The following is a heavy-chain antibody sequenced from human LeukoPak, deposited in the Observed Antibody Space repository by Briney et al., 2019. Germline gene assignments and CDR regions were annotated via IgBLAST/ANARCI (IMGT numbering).Heavy chain of an antibody. J-gene: IGHJ4*02. Sequence: PSETLSLTCAVYGGSFSGYYWSWIRQPAGKGLEWIGRIYTSGSTNYNPSLKSRVTMSVDTSKSQFSLKLSSVTAADTAVYYCAREEPFDYYDSSGYYFDYWGQGTLVTVSS. CDR1: GGSFSGYY. V-gene: IGHV4-4*07. D-gene: IGHD3-22*01. CDR2: IYTSGST. CDR3: AREEPFDYYDSSGYYFDY.